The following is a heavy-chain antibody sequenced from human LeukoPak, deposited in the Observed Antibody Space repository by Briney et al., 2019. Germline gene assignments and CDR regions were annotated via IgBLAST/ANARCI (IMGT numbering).Heavy chain of an antibody. V-gene: IGHV4-34*01. D-gene: IGHD2-2*01. CDR2: VNHSGST. CDR1: GVSFSGYY. Sequence: SETLSLTCAVYGVSFSGYYWSWIRQAPGKGLEWIGAVNHSGSTNYNPSLKSRVTISVDTSKDQFSLKLSSVTAADTAVYHCARVLSIVVVPGATFWFDPWGQGTLVTVSS. CDR3: ARVLSIVVVPGATFWFDP. J-gene: IGHJ5*02.